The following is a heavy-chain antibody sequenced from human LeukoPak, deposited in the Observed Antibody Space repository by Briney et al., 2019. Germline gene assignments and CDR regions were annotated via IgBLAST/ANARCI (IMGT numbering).Heavy chain of an antibody. D-gene: IGHD4-17*01. CDR1: GFTFSSYA. CDR2: ISGSGGST. CDR3: AIFSLDYGDSDY. J-gene: IGHJ4*02. Sequence: GGSLRLSCAASGFTFSSYAVSWVRQAPGKGLEWVSAISGSGGSTYYADSVKGRFTISRDNSYSTLYLQMNSLRAEDTAVYYCAIFSLDYGDSDYWGQGTLVTVSS. V-gene: IGHV3-23*01.